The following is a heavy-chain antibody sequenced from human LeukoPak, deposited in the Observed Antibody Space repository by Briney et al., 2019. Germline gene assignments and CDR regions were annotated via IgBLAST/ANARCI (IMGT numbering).Heavy chain of an antibody. D-gene: IGHD2-2*01. Sequence: GASVKVSCKASGYTFTSYYMHWVRQAPGQGLEWMGIIIPSGGSTNYAQNFQGRVTMTRDTSTSTVYMELSSLRSEDTAVYYCARGGEWDIVVVPAAQNWFDPWGQGTLVTVSS. J-gene: IGHJ5*02. CDR2: IIPSGGST. CDR3: ARGGEWDIVVVPAAQNWFDP. V-gene: IGHV1-46*01. CDR1: GYTFTSYY.